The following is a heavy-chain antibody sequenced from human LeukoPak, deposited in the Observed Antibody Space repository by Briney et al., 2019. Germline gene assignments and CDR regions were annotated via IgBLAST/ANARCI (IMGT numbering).Heavy chain of an antibody. Sequence: GGSLRLSCAASGFTFDDYAMHWVRQAPGKVLEWVSGISWNSGSIGYADSVKGRFTISRDNAKNSLYLQMNSLRAEDTALYYCAKDGYGSGSYYNSWFDPWGQGTLVTVSS. D-gene: IGHD3-10*01. CDR1: GFTFDDYA. J-gene: IGHJ5*02. CDR2: ISWNSGSI. CDR3: AKDGYGSGSYYNSWFDP. V-gene: IGHV3-9*01.